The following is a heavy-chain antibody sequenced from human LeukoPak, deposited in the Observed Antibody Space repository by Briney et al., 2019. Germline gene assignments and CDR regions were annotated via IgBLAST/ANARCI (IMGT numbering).Heavy chain of an antibody. V-gene: IGHV1-8*01. CDR1: GYTFTSYD. CDR3: ARGDYSNYVGYNWFDP. D-gene: IGHD4-11*01. Sequence: GASVKVSCTASGYTFTSYDIDWVRQATGQGLEWMGWMNPNSGNTGYAQKFQGRVTMTRNTSISTAYMELSSLRSEDTAVYYCARGDYSNYVGYNWFDPWGQGTLVTVSS. J-gene: IGHJ5*02. CDR2: MNPNSGNT.